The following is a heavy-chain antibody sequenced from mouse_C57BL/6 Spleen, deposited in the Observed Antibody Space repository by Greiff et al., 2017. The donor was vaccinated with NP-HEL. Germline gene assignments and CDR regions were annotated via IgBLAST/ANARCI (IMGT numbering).Heavy chain of an antibody. CDR3: ARGDWDEEGFAY. CDR1: GFTFSDYG. Sequence: EVHLVESGGGLVKPGGSLKLSCAASGFTFSDYGMHWVRQAPEKGLEWVAYISSGSSTIYYADTVKGRFTISRDNAKNTLFLQMTSLRSEDTAMYYCARGDWDEEGFAYWGQGTLVTVSA. D-gene: IGHD4-1*01. J-gene: IGHJ3*01. CDR2: ISSGSSTI. V-gene: IGHV5-17*01.